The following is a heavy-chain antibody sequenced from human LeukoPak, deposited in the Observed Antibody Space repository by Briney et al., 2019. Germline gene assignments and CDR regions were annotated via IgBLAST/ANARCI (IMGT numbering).Heavy chain of an antibody. CDR2: INPNRGGT. V-gene: IGHV1-2*02. Sequence: GASVKVSCKASGYTFTGYYMHWVRQAPGQGLEWRGWINPNRGGTNYAQKFQGRVTMTRDTSISTAYMELSRLRSDDTAVYYCARAYCSSTSCYTAGYWGQGTLVTVSS. CDR1: GYTFTGYY. J-gene: IGHJ4*02. D-gene: IGHD2-2*02. CDR3: ARAYCSSTSCYTAGY.